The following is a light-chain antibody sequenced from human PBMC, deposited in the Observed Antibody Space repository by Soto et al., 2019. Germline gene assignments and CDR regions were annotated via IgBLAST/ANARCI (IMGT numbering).Light chain of an antibody. CDR3: SSYAGTNTLVL. V-gene: IGLV2-14*01. Sequence: QSALTQPASVSGSPGQSITISCTGTSSDIGGYNYVSWFQQHPGKAPKLIIYDVNNRPSGVSNRFSGYKSGTTASLAISGLQAEDEAEYFCSSYAGTNTLVLFGGGTKLTVL. CDR2: DVN. J-gene: IGLJ2*01. CDR1: SSDIGGYNY.